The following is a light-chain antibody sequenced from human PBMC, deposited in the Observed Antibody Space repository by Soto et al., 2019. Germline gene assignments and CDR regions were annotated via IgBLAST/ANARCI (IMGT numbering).Light chain of an antibody. Sequence: QSVLTQPPSVSAAPGQKVTISCSGSSSNIGINFVSWYQQLPGTAPKLLIYDNSNRPSGIPDRFSGSKSGTSATLGITGLQTGDEAEYYCGTWDSSLSAGVFGGGTKLTVL. CDR2: DNS. J-gene: IGLJ2*01. V-gene: IGLV1-51*01. CDR1: SSNIGINF. CDR3: GTWDSSLSAGV.